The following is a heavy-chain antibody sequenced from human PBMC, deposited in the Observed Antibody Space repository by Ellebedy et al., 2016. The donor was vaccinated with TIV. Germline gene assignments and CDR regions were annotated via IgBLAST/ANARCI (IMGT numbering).Heavy chain of an antibody. V-gene: IGHV3-23*01. D-gene: IGHD1-26*01. CDR1: GFTFSSYA. CDR2: ISGSGGST. J-gene: IGHJ4*02. CDR3: AKDQQLVRWELLRGGLYFDY. Sequence: GESLKISXAASGFTFSSYAMSWVRQAPGKGLEWVSAISGSGGSTYYADSVKGRFTISRDNSKNTLYLQMNSLRAEDTAVYYCAKDQQLVRWELLRGGLYFDYWGQGTLVTVSS.